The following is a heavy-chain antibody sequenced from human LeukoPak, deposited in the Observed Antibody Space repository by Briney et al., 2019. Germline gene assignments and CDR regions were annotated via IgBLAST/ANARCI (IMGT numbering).Heavy chain of an antibody. Sequence: ASVKVSCKASGYTFAGYDINWVRQATGQGLEWMGWMNPNSGNANSAQKFQGRITMTRDTSTDTAYMELSSLRSEDTAVYYCARGPILVRGVILADSVGGMDVWGQGTTVTVSS. CDR1: GYTFAGYD. J-gene: IGHJ6*02. D-gene: IGHD3-10*01. CDR3: ARGPILVRGVILADSVGGMDV. V-gene: IGHV1-8*01. CDR2: MNPNSGNA.